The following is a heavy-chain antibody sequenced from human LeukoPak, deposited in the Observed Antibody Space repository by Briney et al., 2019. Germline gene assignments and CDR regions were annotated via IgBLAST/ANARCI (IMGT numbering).Heavy chain of an antibody. Sequence: GGSLRLSCAASGFIFSSFWMHWVRQAPGKGLEWVSIIYSGGDTYYAGSVKGRFTISRDNSKNTLYLQMNSLRAEDTAVYYCAKLSMDSYYFDYWGQGTLVTVSS. D-gene: IGHD3/OR15-3a*01. CDR1: GFIFSSFW. CDR2: IYSGGDT. V-gene: IGHV3-53*01. CDR3: AKLSMDSYYFDY. J-gene: IGHJ4*02.